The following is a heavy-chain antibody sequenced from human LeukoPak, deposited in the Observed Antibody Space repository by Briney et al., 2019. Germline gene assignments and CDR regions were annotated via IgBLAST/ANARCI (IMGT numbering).Heavy chain of an antibody. CDR1: GFTFNSYA. Sequence: GGSLRLSCAASGFTFNSYAMNWVRQAPGKGLEWVSVISGSGTNTYYADSVKGRFTISRDNSKNTLYLQMNSLRAEDTAVYYCARDGNYDILTGYGYAFDIWGQGTMVTVSS. CDR2: ISGSGTNT. V-gene: IGHV3-23*01. J-gene: IGHJ3*02. D-gene: IGHD3-9*01. CDR3: ARDGNYDILTGYGYAFDI.